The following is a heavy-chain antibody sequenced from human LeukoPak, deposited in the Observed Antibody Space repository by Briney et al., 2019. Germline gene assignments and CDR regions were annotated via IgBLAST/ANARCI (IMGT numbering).Heavy chain of an antibody. J-gene: IGHJ1*01. D-gene: IGHD3-22*01. Sequence: PSQTLSLTCTVSGGSISSGSYYWSWLRQPAGKGLEWIGRIYTSGSTNYNPSLKSRVTISVDTSKNQFSLKLSSVTAADTAVYYCARGEYYYDSSGYYYQYFQHWGQGTLVTVSS. V-gene: IGHV4-61*02. CDR3: ARGEYYYDSSGYYYQYFQH. CDR2: IYTSGST. CDR1: GGSISSGSYY.